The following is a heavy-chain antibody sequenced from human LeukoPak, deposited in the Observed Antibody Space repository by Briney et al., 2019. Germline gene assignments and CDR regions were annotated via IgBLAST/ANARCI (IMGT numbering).Heavy chain of an antibody. CDR3: AGTELGYCTVTGCPLES. CDR1: GASLSSYF. CDR2: IYYDGYP. J-gene: IGHJ4*02. V-gene: IGHV4-59*01. Sequence: SETLSLTCNVSGASLSSYFWSWIRQPPGKGLEWIGYIYYDGYPNYSPSLRSRITISVEKSKSQFSLNLRSVTAANTALYFCAGTELGYCTVTGCPLESWGQGTLVTVSS. D-gene: IGHD2-8*02.